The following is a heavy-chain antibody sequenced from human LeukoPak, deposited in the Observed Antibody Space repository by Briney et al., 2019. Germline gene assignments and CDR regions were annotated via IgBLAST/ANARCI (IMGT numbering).Heavy chain of an antibody. D-gene: IGHD1-26*01. CDR1: GYTLTELS. Sequence: GASVKVSCKVSGYTLTELSMHWVRQAPGKGLEWMGGFDPEDGETIYAQKFQSRVTMTEDTSTDTAYMELSSLRSEDTAVYYCATDSISGSPRDYYYYMDVWGKGTTVTVSS. CDR2: FDPEDGET. CDR3: ATDSISGSPRDYYYYMDV. V-gene: IGHV1-24*01. J-gene: IGHJ6*03.